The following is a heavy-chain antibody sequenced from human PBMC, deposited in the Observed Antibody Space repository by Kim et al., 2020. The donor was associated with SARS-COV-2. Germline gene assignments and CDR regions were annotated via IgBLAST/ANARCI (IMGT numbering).Heavy chain of an antibody. CDR1: GGTFSSYA. Sequence: SVKVSCKASGGTFSSYAISWVRQAPGQGLEWTGGIIPIFGTANYAQKFQGRVTITADESTSTAYMELSSLRSEDTAVYYCARANSYDILTGFYYYFDYWGQGTLVTVSS. CDR3: ARANSYDILTGFYYYFDY. D-gene: IGHD3-9*01. V-gene: IGHV1-69*13. CDR2: IIPIFGTA. J-gene: IGHJ4*02.